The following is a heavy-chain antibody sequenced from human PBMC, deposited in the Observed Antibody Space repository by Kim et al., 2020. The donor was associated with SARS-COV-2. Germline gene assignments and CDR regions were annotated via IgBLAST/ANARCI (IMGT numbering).Heavy chain of an antibody. Sequence: SETLSLTCAVYGGSFSGYYWSWIRQPPGKGLEWIGEINHSGSTNYNPSLKSRVTISVDTSKNQFSLKLSSVTAADTAVYYCARGLMVRGRQIDYWGQGT. J-gene: IGHJ4*02. CDR1: GGSFSGYY. CDR3: ARGLMVRGRQIDY. D-gene: IGHD3-10*01. V-gene: IGHV4-34*01. CDR2: INHSGST.